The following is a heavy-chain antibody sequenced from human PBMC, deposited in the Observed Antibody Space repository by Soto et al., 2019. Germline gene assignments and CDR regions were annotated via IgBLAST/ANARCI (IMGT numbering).Heavy chain of an antibody. CDR3: ALDYYGSGSYPNDAFDI. J-gene: IGHJ3*02. CDR2: ISGSGGSP. V-gene: IGHV3-23*01. Sequence: PGGSLRLSCAASGFTFSSSAMSWVRQAPGKRLEWVSAISGSGGSPYYADSVKGRFTISRDNYRKTLYLQMNSLRAEDTAVYYCALDYYGSGSYPNDAFDIWGQGTMVTLSS. D-gene: IGHD3-10*01. CDR1: GFTFSSSA.